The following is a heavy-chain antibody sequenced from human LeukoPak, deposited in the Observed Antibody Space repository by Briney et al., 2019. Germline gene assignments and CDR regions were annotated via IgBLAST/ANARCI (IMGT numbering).Heavy chain of an antibody. CDR1: GFTFSSYA. V-gene: IGHV3-23*01. CDR2: ISGSGGST. J-gene: IGHJ4*02. D-gene: IGHD5-24*01. Sequence: GGSLRLSCAASGFTFSSYAMSWVRQAPGKGLEWVSAISGSGGSTYYADSVKGRFTISGDNSKNTLYLQMNSLRAEDTAVYYCAKDLGEWLAPIDYWGQGTLVTVSS. CDR3: AKDLGEWLAPIDY.